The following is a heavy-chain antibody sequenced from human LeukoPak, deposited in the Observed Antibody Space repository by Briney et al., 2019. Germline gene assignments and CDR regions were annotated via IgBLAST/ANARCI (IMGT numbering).Heavy chain of an antibody. D-gene: IGHD3-10*01. J-gene: IGHJ4*02. CDR1: GGSISSYY. V-gene: IGHV4-59*01. CDR2: IYYSGST. CDR3: ARRKPGYGSGSYSFDY. Sequence: SETLSLTCTVSGGSISSYYWSWIRQPPGKGLEWIGYIYYSGSTNYNPSLKSRVTISVDTSKNQFSLKLSSVTAADTAVYYCARRKPGYGSGSYSFDYWGQGTLVTVSS.